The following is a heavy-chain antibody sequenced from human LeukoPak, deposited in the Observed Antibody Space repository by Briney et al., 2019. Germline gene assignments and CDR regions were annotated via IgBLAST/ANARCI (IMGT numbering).Heavy chain of an antibody. D-gene: IGHD2-2*01. CDR2: IYYSGST. Sequence: SETLSLTCTVSGGSISSSSYYWGWIRQPPGKGLEWIGSIYYSGSTYYNPSLKSRVTISVDTSKNQFSLKLSSMTAADTAVYYCATRPARTIYCSSTSCPDYYYSVDIWGKGSTVTVSS. CDR3: ATRPARTIYCSSTSCPDYYYSVDI. V-gene: IGHV4-39*01. J-gene: IGHJ6*03. CDR1: GGSISSSSYY.